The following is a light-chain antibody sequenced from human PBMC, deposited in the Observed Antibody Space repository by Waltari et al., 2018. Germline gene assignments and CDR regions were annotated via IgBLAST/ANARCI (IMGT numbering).Light chain of an antibody. CDR1: QTISTY. Sequence: EIVLTQSPATLSLSPGEGATLSCRASQTISTYLAWCQQKAGQAPRLLIYDASKRATGIPARFSGRGSGTDFTLTISSLEPEDFALYYWQQRTNWPRTFGQGTKLEIK. CDR3: QQRTNWPRT. CDR2: DAS. J-gene: IGKJ2*02. V-gene: IGKV3-11*01.